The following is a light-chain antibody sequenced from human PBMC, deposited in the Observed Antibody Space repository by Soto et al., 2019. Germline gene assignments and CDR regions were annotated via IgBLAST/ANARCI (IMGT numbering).Light chain of an antibody. V-gene: IGKV3-15*01. CDR2: GAS. CDR3: QQYNTWPLIT. J-gene: IGKJ5*01. Sequence: EIVMTQSPGTLSVSPGERATLSCRASQTVSRHLAWYQQKPGQAPRLLIFGASTRATGIPDRFSGSGSVTDFTLTISFLQAEDFAVSYCQQYNTWPLITFGPGTRLDIK. CDR1: QTVSRH.